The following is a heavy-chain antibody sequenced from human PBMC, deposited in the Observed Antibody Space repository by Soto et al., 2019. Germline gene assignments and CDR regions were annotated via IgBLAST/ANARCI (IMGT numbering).Heavy chain of an antibody. D-gene: IGHD1-7*01. Sequence: EVQLVESGGGLVQPGGSLTLSCAASGFTFSGSAMHWVRQASGKGLEWVGRMRSKANSYATAYAASVKGRFTISRDESKNTGYLQMDSLKTEGTAVYYCTRAVTRTTAHFDNWGQGTLVTVSS. CDR2: MRSKANSYAT. J-gene: IGHJ4*02. CDR1: GFTFSGSA. CDR3: TRAVTRTTAHFDN. V-gene: IGHV3-73*02.